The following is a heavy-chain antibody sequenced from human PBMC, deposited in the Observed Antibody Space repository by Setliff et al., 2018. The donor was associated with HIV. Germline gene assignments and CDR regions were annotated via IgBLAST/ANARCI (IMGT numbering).Heavy chain of an antibody. Sequence: EASVKVSCKASGDTFRSYAISWVRQAPGQGLEWMGGIIPIFGTANYAQKFQGRVTITADESTSTAYMELSSLRSEDTAVYYCASGILTGYGMDVWGQGTTVTVSS. CDR3: ASGILTGYGMDV. CDR1: GDTFRSYA. CDR2: IIPIFGTA. D-gene: IGHD3-9*01. J-gene: IGHJ6*02. V-gene: IGHV1-69*13.